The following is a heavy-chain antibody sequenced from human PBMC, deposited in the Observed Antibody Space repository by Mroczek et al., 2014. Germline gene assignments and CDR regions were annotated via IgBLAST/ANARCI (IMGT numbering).Heavy chain of an antibody. CDR2: ISYDGSNK. CDR1: GFTFSSYA. CDR3: ARGDYGSTSSQTDY. D-gene: IGHD2-2*01. Sequence: QVQLQQSGGGVVQPGRSLRLSCAASGFTFSSYATHWVRQAPGKGLEWVAVISYDGSNKYYADSVKGRFTISRDNSKNTLYLQMNSLRAEDTAVYYCARGDYGSTSSQTDYWGQGTLVTVSS. V-gene: IGHV3-30-3*01. J-gene: IGHJ4*02.